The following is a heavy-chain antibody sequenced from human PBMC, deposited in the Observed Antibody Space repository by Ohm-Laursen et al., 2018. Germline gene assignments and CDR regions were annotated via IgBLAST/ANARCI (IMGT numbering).Heavy chain of an antibody. CDR1: GYTFTDYY. Sequence: SVKVSCKASGYTFTDYYIHWVRQAPGQGLEWMGWINPSSGDTDYAQKFQGRVTMTRDTSTSTVYMELSSLRSEDTAVYYCARASEGWGGEWFDPWGQGTLVTVSS. J-gene: IGHJ5*02. D-gene: IGHD7-27*01. CDR3: ARASEGWGGEWFDP. V-gene: IGHV1-2*02. CDR2: INPSSGDT.